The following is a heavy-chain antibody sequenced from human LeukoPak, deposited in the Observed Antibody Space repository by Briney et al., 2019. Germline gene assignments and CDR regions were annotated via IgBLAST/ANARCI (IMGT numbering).Heavy chain of an antibody. CDR2: ISADGGGT. CDR3: AKDVTLLPGD. V-gene: IGHV3-43*02. D-gene: IGHD2/OR15-2a*01. J-gene: IGHJ4*02. Sequence: GGSLRLSCAASGFTFDDYAMPWVRQAPGKGLEWVSLISADGGGTYYADSVKGRFTISRDNSRNSLFLQMNSLKSEDTALYYCAKDVTLLPGDWGQGTLVTVSS. CDR1: GFTFDDYA.